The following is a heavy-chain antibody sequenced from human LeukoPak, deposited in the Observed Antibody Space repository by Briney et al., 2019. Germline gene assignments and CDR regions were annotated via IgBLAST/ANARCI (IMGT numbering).Heavy chain of an antibody. V-gene: IGHV4-59*01. CDR2: IYYSGST. CDR3: ARSPGLKAHYGPTTGYFDI. CDR1: GGSISSYY. D-gene: IGHD4-17*01. Sequence: MTSETLSLTCTVSGGSISSYYWSWIRQPPGKGLEWIGYIYYSGSTNYNPSLKSRVTISVDTSKNQFSLKLSSVTAADTAVYYCARSPGLKAHYGPTTGYFDIWGQGTMVTVSS. J-gene: IGHJ3*02.